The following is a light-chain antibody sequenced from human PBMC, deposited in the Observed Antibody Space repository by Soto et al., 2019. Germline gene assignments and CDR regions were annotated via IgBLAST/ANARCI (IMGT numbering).Light chain of an antibody. CDR1: QSVSRN. Sequence: EIVMTQSPATLSVSPGERATLSCRASQSVSRNLAWYQQKPGQAPRLLIYAASTRATGIPARFSRSGSRTVFTLTVVSLHSEDFAVYYGQQYNKLPYTFGQGTKLEIK. J-gene: IGKJ2*01. CDR2: AAS. V-gene: IGKV3-15*01. CDR3: QQYNKLPYT.